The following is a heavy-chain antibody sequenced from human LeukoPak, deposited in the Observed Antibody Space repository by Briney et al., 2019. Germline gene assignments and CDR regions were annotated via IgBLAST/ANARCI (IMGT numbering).Heavy chain of an antibody. CDR3: ARDADYGVYDY. V-gene: IGHV3-53*01. CDR2: IYSGGST. Sequence: GGSLRLSCAASGFTVSSNYMSWVRQAPGKGLEWVSVIYSGGSTYYADSVKGRFTISRDNSKNTLYLQMNSLRAEDMAVYYCARDADYGVYDYWGQGTLVTVSS. D-gene: IGHD4-17*01. J-gene: IGHJ4*02. CDR1: GFTVSSNY.